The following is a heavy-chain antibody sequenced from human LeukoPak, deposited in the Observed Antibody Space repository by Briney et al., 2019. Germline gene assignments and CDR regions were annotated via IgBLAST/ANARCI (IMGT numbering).Heavy chain of an antibody. CDR3: ARGAKLAAAGMFDP. V-gene: IGHV4-61*02. CDR1: GGSISSGSYY. CDR2: IYTSGST. D-gene: IGHD6-13*01. J-gene: IGHJ5*02. Sequence: SETLSLTCTVSGGSISSGSYYWSWIRQPAGKGLEWIGRIYTSGSTNYNPSLKSRVTISVDTSKNQFSLKLSSVTAADTAVYYCARGAKLAAAGMFDPWGQGTLVTVSS.